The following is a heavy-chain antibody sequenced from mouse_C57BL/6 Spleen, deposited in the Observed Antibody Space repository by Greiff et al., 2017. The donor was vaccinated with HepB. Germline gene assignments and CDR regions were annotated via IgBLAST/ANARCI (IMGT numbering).Heavy chain of an antibody. CDR3: TTQGTSGAY. Sequence: EVQLQQSGAELVRPGASVKLSCTASGFNIKDYYMHWVKQRPEQGLEWIGRIDPEDGDTEYAPKFQGKATKTADTSSNTAYLQLSILTSEDTAFYYGTTQGTSGAYWGQVTLVTVSA. J-gene: IGHJ3*01. CDR1: GFNIKDYY. CDR2: IDPEDGDT. V-gene: IGHV14-1*01. D-gene: IGHD3-3*01.